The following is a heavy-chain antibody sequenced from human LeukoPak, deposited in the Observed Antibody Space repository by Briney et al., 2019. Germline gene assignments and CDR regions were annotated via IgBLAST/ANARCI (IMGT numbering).Heavy chain of an antibody. CDR2: IDNGGTT. Sequence: GGSLRLPCAAPGFSISVNSLIWVRQAPGKGLECGSIIDNGGTTYYPDSLNGRFTLSRHNSHNTLPLYIKSLRAHHTPPYYCVRHFHHWGQGTLVTVS. V-gene: IGHV3-53*01. CDR1: GFSISVNS. J-gene: IGHJ1*01. CDR3: VRHFHH.